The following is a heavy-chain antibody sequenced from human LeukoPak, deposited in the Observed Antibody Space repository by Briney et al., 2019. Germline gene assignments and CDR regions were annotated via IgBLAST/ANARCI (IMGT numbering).Heavy chain of an antibody. CDR1: GYTFTSYD. D-gene: IGHD2-15*01. Sequence: ASLKPSCKASGYTFTSYDINCVRQATGQRLECMGWINPNSGNTSYTQKFKGRVTMTRNSSITTAYMELSSLRSEDTAVYYCARRHGRCSDGSCYYPDYWGQGTLVTVSS. V-gene: IGHV1-8*01. CDR3: ARRHGRCSDGSCYYPDY. J-gene: IGHJ4*02. CDR2: INPNSGNT.